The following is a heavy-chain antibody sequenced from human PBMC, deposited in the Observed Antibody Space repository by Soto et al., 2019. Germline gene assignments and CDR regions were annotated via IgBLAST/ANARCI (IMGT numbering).Heavy chain of an antibody. J-gene: IGHJ4*02. Sequence: AVKVPCKASGYSFTRLDINWVRQTAGQGLEWMGWMEPSTGTTGYAQKFQGRVTMTRDTSINTAYMELTTLTADDTAFYYCARGVSAGVDYWGQGTLVTVSS. CDR1: GYSFTRLD. CDR2: MEPSTGTT. D-gene: IGHD1-26*01. CDR3: ARGVSAGVDY. V-gene: IGHV1-8*01.